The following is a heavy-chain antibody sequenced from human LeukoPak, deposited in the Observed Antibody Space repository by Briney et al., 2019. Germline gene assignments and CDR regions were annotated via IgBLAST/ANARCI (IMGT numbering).Heavy chain of an antibody. Sequence: PSETLSLTCTVSGGSISSSRYCWGWIRQPPGKGLEWIGSIYYSGSTYYNPSLKRRVTISVDTSKNQFSLKLSSVTAADTAVYYCARRPAWEQSCYFDYWGQGTLVTVSS. CDR1: GGSISSSRYC. D-gene: IGHD1-26*01. J-gene: IGHJ4*02. CDR3: ARRPAWEQSCYFDY. V-gene: IGHV4-39*01. CDR2: IYYSGST.